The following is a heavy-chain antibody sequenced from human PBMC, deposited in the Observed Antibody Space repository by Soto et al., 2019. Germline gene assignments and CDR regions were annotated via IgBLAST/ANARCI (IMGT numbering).Heavy chain of an antibody. CDR1: GFTFSSYA. V-gene: IGHV3-33*08. CDR3: ARDGVGATTFFGFLDY. CDR2: IRYDGSDE. Sequence: GGSLRLSCAASGFTFSSYAMSWVRQAPGKGLEWVAIIRYDGSDEHYGDSVEGRFTISRDNSKNMLYLQMNSLRAEDTAVFYCARDGVGATTFFGFLDYWGQGTLVTVSS. J-gene: IGHJ4*02. D-gene: IGHD1-26*01.